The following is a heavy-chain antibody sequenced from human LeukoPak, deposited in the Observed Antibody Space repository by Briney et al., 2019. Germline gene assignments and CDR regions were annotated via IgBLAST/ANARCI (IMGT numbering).Heavy chain of an antibody. D-gene: IGHD3-22*01. V-gene: IGHV4-4*09. CDR1: GGSISSYY. J-gene: IGHJ3*02. Sequence: SETLSLTCTVSGGSISSYYWSWIRQPPGKGLEWIGYIYTSVSTNYNPSLKSRVTISVDTSKNHFSLKLSSVTAADTAVYYCARPTYYDSSGYRSGVAFDIWGQGTMVTVSS. CDR2: IYTSVST. CDR3: ARPTYYDSSGYRSGVAFDI.